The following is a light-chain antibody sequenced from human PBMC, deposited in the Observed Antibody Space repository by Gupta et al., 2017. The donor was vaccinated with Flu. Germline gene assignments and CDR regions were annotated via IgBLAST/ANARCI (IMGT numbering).Light chain of an antibody. V-gene: IGKV3-15*01. CDR2: GAS. Sequence: PATLSVSPGEGATLSCRASQSISSNLVWYQQKPGQAPRLLIFGASARATGIPARFSGSGSGTXFTLTIXSLQSEDFAVYYCQQDNNWPRTFGXGTKVEIK. J-gene: IGKJ1*01. CDR3: QQDNNWPRT. CDR1: QSISSN.